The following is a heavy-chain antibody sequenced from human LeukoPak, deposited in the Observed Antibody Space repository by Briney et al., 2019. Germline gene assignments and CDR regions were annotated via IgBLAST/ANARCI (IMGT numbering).Heavy chain of an antibody. CDR1: GGSISSYY. CDR3: ARGYSSSWIDY. J-gene: IGHJ4*02. V-gene: IGHV4-59*08. D-gene: IGHD6-13*01. CDR2: IYYSGST. Sequence: SETLSLTCTVSGGSISSYYWSWIRLPPGKGLEWIGYIYYSGSTNYNPSLKSRVTISVDTSKNQFSLKLSSVTAADTAVYYCARGYSSSWIDYWGQGTLVTVSS.